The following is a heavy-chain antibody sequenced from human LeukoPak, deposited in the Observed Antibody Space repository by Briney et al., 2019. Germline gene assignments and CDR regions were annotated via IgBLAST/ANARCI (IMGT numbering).Heavy chain of an antibody. CDR3: ARLSQTPDYYSLGGYYYLGY. V-gene: IGHV1-8*01. D-gene: IGHD3-10*01. CDR2: MILYTGLT. Sequence: APGKLCCSPARSTFTRYDNTRVREAAGHGLEGMGGMILYTGLTGYAQKFQGRITMTRDTSINTAYMELTNLRSEDTAIYYCARLSQTPDYYSLGGYYYLGYWGQGTPVTVSS. J-gene: IGHJ4*02. CDR1: RSTFTRYD.